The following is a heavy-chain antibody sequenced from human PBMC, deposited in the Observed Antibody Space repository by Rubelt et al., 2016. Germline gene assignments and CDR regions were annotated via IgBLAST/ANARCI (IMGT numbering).Heavy chain of an antibody. CDR2: INHSGST. CDR3: ARVDSSGYLDAFDI. CDR1: GGSFSGYY. D-gene: IGHD3-22*01. J-gene: IGHJ3*02. Sequence: QVQLQQWGAGLLKPSETLSLTCAVYGGSFSGYYWSWIRQPPGKGLEWIGEINHSGSTNYNPSPKVLVTIEVEPAKNQFALKLSSVTAADTAVYYWARVDSSGYLDAFDIWVQGTMVTVSS. V-gene: IGHV4-34*01.